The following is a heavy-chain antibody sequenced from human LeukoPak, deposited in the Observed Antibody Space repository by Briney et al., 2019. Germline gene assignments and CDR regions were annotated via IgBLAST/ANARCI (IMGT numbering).Heavy chain of an antibody. Sequence: SETLSLTCTVSGGSISSYYWSWIRQPPGKGLEWIGYIYYSGSTNYNPSLKSRVTISVDTSKNQFSLKLSSVTAADTAVYYCARGDCGDHNYYYYGMDVWGQGTTVTVSS. V-gene: IGHV4-59*01. CDR1: GGSISSYY. J-gene: IGHJ6*02. D-gene: IGHD4-17*01. CDR2: IYYSGST. CDR3: ARGDCGDHNYYYYGMDV.